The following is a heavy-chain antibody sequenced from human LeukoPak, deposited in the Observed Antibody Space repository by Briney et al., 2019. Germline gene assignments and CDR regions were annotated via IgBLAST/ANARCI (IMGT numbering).Heavy chain of an antibody. D-gene: IGHD3-22*01. CDR1: GGSISSGDYY. V-gene: IGHV4-61*08. CDR3: ARQGSSAYYS. CDR2: IYYSGST. J-gene: IGHJ4*02. Sequence: SETLSLTCTVSGGSISSGDYYWSWIRQPPGKGLEWIGYIYYSGSTNYNPSLKSRVTISVDTSKNQISLKLSSVTAADTAVYYCARQGSSAYYSWGQGTQVTVSS.